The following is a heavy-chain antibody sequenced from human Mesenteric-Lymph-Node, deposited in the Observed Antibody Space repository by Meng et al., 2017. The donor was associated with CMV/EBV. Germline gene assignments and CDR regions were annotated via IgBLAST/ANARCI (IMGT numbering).Heavy chain of an antibody. D-gene: IGHD3-10*01. CDR1: FTSYG. V-gene: IGHV7-4-1*02. CDR2: INTNTGNP. CDR3: ARAPFYYGSGSYYPNWFDP. J-gene: IGHJ5*02. Sequence: FTSYGMNWVRQAPGQGLECMGWINTNTGNPTYAQGFTGRFVFSLDTSVSTAYLQISSLKAEDTAVYYCARAPFYYGSGSYYPNWFDPWGQGTLVTVSS.